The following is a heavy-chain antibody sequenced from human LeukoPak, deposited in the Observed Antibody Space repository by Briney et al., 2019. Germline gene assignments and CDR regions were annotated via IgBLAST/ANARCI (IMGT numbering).Heavy chain of an antibody. CDR1: GFTFSDYY. V-gene: IGHV3-11*01. CDR3: ARDPNILTGYFFDY. CDR2: ISSSGSTI. D-gene: IGHD3-9*01. J-gene: IGHJ4*02. Sequence: GGSLRLSCAASGFTFSDYYMSWIRQAPGKGLEWVSYISSSGSTIYYADSVKGRFTISRDNAKNSLYLQMNSLRAKDTAVYYCARDPNILTGYFFDYWGQGTLVTVSS.